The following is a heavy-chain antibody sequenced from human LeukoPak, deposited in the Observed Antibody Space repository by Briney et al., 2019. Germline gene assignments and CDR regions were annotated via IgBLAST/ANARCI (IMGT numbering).Heavy chain of an antibody. CDR3: ARDFADYGDYWPRFDP. Sequence: SVKVSCKASGGTFSSYAISWVRQAPGQGLEWMGGIIPIFGTANYAQKFQGRVTITADESTSTAYMELSSLRSEDTAVYYYARDFADYGDYWPRFDPWGQGTLVTVSS. D-gene: IGHD4-17*01. J-gene: IGHJ5*02. CDR1: GGTFSSYA. CDR2: IIPIFGTA. V-gene: IGHV1-69*01.